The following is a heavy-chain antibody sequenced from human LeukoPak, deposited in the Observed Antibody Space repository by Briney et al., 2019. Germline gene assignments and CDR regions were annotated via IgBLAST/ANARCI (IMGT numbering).Heavy chain of an antibody. CDR1: GYTFITYD. D-gene: IGHD2-2*01. V-gene: IGHV1-8*03. CDR3: ARGPGCTSSSCPSYFDY. Sequence: ASVKVSCKASGYTFITYDINWVRQATGQGLEWMGWMNPNSGNTGYAQKFQGRVTSTSNTSISTAYMELSSLRSEDTAVYYCARGPGCTSSSCPSYFDYWGQGTVVTVSP. J-gene: IGHJ4*02. CDR2: MNPNSGNT.